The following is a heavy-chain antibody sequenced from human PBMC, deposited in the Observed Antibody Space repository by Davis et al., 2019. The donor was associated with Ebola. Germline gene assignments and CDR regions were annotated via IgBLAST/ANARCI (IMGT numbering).Heavy chain of an antibody. J-gene: IGHJ4*02. Sequence: MPSETLSLTCTVSGGSTSSNIHYWGWIRQPPGKGLEWIGSMYYSGSIYYNPSLKSRVTISVDTSKNRFSLKLSSVTAADTAVYYCARGHSSGWYVGYWGQGTLVTVSS. CDR2: MYYSGSI. CDR1: GGSTSSNIHY. D-gene: IGHD6-19*01. CDR3: ARGHSSGWYVGY. V-gene: IGHV4-39*01.